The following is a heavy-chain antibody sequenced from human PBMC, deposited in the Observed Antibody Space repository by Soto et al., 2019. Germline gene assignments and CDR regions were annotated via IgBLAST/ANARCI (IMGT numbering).Heavy chain of an antibody. J-gene: IGHJ6*02. CDR1: GFTFSTYW. D-gene: IGHD2-15*01. CDR2: IGEDGSEK. V-gene: IGHV3-7*03. Sequence: GGSLRLSCTASGFTFSTYWMSWVRQAPGMGLEWVANIGEDGSEKYYVDSVKGRFTISRDNAKNSLYLQMNSLRADDTAVYYCERGSGGHNYYYGMDVWGQGTKVTVYS. CDR3: ERGSGGHNYYYGMDV.